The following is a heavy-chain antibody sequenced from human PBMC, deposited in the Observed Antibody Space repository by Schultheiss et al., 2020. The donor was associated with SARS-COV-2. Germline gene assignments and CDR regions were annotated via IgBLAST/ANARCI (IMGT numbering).Heavy chain of an antibody. Sequence: GGSLRLSCAASGFTVSSNYMSWVRQAPGKGLEWVSYISSSSSTIYYADYVKGRFTISRDNAKNSLYLQMNSLRAEDTAVYYCARDQYDFWSGYYQTHYYYYMDVWGKGTTVTVSS. CDR2: ISSSSSTI. D-gene: IGHD3-3*01. CDR1: GFTVSSNY. J-gene: IGHJ6*03. CDR3: ARDQYDFWSGYYQTHYYYYMDV. V-gene: IGHV3-48*04.